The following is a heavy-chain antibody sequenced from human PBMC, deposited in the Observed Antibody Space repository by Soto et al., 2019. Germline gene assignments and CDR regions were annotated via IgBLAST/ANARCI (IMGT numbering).Heavy chain of an antibody. CDR1: GFTFTNFW. Sequence: TGGSLRLSCGASGFTFTNFWMHWVRQVPGKGLVWASRIDTSGTSTSYADSVKGRFTISRDNAKSTVTLQMNSLRAEDTGVYYCARDSWYFDVWSQGSLVTVSS. V-gene: IGHV3-74*01. D-gene: IGHD6-13*01. CDR2: IDTSGTST. J-gene: IGHJ4*02. CDR3: ARDSWYFDV.